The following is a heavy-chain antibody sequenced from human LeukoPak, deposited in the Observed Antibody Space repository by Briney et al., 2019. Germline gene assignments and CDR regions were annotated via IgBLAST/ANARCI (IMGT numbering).Heavy chain of an antibody. Sequence: GGSLRLSCAASGFTVSSNYMSWVRQPPGKGLEWVSVIYSGDTTYYADSVKGRFTISRDNSKNTLYLQMSSLRAEDTAVYYCVRALSGIAVAGYYFDYWGQGTLVTVSS. J-gene: IGHJ4*02. CDR1: GFTVSSNY. CDR3: VRALSGIAVAGYYFDY. V-gene: IGHV3-53*01. D-gene: IGHD6-19*01. CDR2: IYSGDTT.